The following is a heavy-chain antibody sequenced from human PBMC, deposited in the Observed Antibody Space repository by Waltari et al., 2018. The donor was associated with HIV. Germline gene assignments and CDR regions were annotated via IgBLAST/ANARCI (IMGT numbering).Heavy chain of an antibody. J-gene: IGHJ6*02. V-gene: IGHV3-9*01. Sequence: EVQLVESGGGLVQPGRSLRLSCVASGFSIDTYAMHWVRQVPGKGLEWVSGISWNSARTTYGDSVKGRFTISRDNAKKTVTLQMNSLRVEDTALYYCAKGGPLGATNYGMDVWGQGTTVTVSS. CDR2: ISWNSART. CDR1: GFSIDTYA. D-gene: IGHD1-26*01. CDR3: AKGGPLGATNYGMDV.